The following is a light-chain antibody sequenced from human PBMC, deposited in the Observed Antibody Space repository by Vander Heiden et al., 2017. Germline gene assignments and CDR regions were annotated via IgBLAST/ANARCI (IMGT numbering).Light chain of an antibody. CDR3: QHDNTYPWT. Sequence: DIQMTQSPSTLSASVGDRVTITCRASQSISSWLAWYQQRPGKAPKLLIYKASSLESGVPSRFSGSGSGTEFTLTISSLQPDDFATYYCQHDNTYPWTFGQGTKVETK. CDR2: KAS. J-gene: IGKJ1*01. V-gene: IGKV1-5*03. CDR1: QSISSW.